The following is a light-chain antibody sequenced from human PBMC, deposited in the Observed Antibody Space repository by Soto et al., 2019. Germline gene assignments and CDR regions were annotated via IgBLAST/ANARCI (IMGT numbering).Light chain of an antibody. V-gene: IGKV3-20*01. CDR1: QSVSSNY. J-gene: IGKJ1*01. CDR2: GAS. Sequence: EIVLTQSPGTLSLSPGERATLSYRASQSVSSNYITWYQQKPGQAPRRLIFGASSRATGIPDRFSGSGSGTDFTLTISRLEPEDFAVYYCQQYGSSPSTFGQGTKV. CDR3: QQYGSSPST.